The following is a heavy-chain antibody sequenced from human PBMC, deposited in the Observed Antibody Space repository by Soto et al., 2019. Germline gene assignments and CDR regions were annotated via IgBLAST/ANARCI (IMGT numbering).Heavy chain of an antibody. V-gene: IGHV3-53*01. D-gene: IGHD2-15*01. CDR2: IYSGGST. J-gene: IGHJ5*02. Sequence: GGSLRLSCAASGFTVSSNYMSWVRQAPGKGLEWVSVIYSGGSTYYADSVKGRFTISRDNSKNTLYLQMNSLRAEDTAVYYCARGSLLPDWFDPWGQGTLVTVSS. CDR1: GFTVSSNY. CDR3: ARGSLLPDWFDP.